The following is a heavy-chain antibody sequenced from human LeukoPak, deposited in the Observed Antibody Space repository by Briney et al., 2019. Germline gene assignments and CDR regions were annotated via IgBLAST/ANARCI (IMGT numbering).Heavy chain of an antibody. CDR2: IYSGGTT. D-gene: IGHD3-22*01. CDR1: GFTFSTYA. Sequence: GGSLRLSCAASGFTFSTYAMNWVRQAPGKGLECVSVIYSGGTTHYADSVKGRFTISRDNSKNTLYLQMNSLRAEDTAVYYCARRFYFDSSGLTDAFDIWGQGTMVAVSS. CDR3: ARRFYFDSSGLTDAFDI. V-gene: IGHV3-66*04. J-gene: IGHJ3*02.